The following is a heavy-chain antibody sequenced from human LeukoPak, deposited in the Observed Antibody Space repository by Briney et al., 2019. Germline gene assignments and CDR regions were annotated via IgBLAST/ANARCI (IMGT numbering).Heavy chain of an antibody. V-gene: IGHV6-1*01. Sequence: SQTLSLTCAISGDSVSSNSAAWNWIRQSPSRGLEWLGRAYYRSKWYNDYAVSVKSRITINPDTSKNQFSLQLNSVTPEDTAVYYCAGETGTTWYYDYGMDVWGQGTTVTVSS. CDR2: AYYRSKWYN. CDR3: AGETGTTWYYDYGMDV. CDR1: GDSVSSNSAA. D-gene: IGHD1-14*01. J-gene: IGHJ6*02.